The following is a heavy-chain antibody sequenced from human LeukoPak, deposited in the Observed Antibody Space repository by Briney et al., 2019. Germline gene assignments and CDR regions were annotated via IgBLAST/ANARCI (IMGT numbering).Heavy chain of an antibody. J-gene: IGHJ3*02. CDR2: ISSSGST. D-gene: IGHD3-22*01. CDR1: GDSISSGDYY. Sequence: SETLSLTCTVSGDSISSGDYYWSWIRQPAGTGLEWTGRISSSGSTNYNPSLKSRVTISVDTSKNQFSLKLSSVPAADTAVYFCARGPYSYDSSGAFDIWGQGTMVTVSS. CDR3: ARGPYSYDSSGAFDI. V-gene: IGHV4-61*02.